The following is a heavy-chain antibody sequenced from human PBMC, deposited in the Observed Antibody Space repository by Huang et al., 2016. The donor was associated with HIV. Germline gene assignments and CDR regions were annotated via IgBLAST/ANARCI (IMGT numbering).Heavy chain of an antibody. Sequence: QVQLVQSGAEVKNPGASVRVSCKASGYTFTDSHIHLVRQAPGHALESSGWSNPKRGGTNYAQGFQGRVTRTRDKTISTVHMDLRRIQSDDTAVYFCARDWSFGSSTSPAYWGQGTLVTVSS. CDR2: SNPKRGGT. V-gene: IGHV1-2*02. CDR1: GYTFTDSH. CDR3: ARDWSFGSSTSPAY. J-gene: IGHJ4*02. D-gene: IGHD6-6*01.